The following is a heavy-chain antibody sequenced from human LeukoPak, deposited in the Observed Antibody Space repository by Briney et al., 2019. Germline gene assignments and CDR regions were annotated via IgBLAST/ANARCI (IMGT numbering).Heavy chain of an antibody. CDR2: INPNSGGT. Sequence: ASVKVSCKASGYXFTGYYIHWVRQAPGQGLEWMGWINPNSGGTNYAQKFQGRVTMTRDTSISTAYMELSRLRSDDTAVYYCARGYCSGGSCQNWFDPWGQGTLVTVSS. CDR1: GYXFTGYY. CDR3: ARGYCSGGSCQNWFDP. V-gene: IGHV1-2*02. J-gene: IGHJ5*02. D-gene: IGHD2-15*01.